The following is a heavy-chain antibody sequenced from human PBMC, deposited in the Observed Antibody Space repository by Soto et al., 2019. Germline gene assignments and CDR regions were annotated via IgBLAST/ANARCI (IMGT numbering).Heavy chain of an antibody. D-gene: IGHD1-26*01. J-gene: IGHJ4*02. CDR2: ISGSGGST. Sequence: QPGGSLRLSCAAYGFTFSSYAMSWGRQAPGKGLEWVSAISGSGGSTYYADSLKGRSTISRDNSKNTLYLQMNSLRAEDTAVYYCAKISGATVFRRPIGYGGQGTLVTVSS. CDR3: AKISGATVFRRPIGY. CDR1: GFTFSSYA. V-gene: IGHV3-23*01.